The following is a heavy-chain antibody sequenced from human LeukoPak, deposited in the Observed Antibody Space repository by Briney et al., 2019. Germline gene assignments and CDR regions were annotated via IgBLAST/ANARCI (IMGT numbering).Heavy chain of an antibody. CDR3: ARDRLGAFDI. V-gene: IGHV3-21*01. D-gene: IGHD3-22*01. CDR2: ISSSSSYI. Sequence: GGSLRLSCAASGFTFSSYSMIWVRQAPGKGLEWVSSISSSSSYIYYADSVKGRFTISRDNAKNSLYLQMNSLRAEDTAVYYCARDRLGAFDIWGQGTMVTVSS. J-gene: IGHJ3*02. CDR1: GFTFSSYS.